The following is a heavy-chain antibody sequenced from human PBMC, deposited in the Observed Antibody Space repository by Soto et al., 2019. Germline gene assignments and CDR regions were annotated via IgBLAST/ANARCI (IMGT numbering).Heavy chain of an antibody. CDR3: ARGRWEVAPDC. V-gene: IGHV1-8*02. CDR2: MNANNGRT. J-gene: IGHJ4*02. Sequence: QVQLVQSGAEVKKPGASVTVSCKASGYTFTSYDINWVRQATGQGFEWMGWMNANNGRTGYAQKFQGRVTMTRNTAINTAYMELSSLGSEDTAVYYCARGRWEVAPDCCGQGTLVTVSS. CDR1: GYTFTSYD. D-gene: IGHD1-26*01.